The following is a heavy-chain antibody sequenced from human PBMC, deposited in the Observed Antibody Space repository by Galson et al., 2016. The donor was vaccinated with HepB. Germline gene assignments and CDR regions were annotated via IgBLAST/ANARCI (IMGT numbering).Heavy chain of an antibody. Sequence: SLRLSCAASGFSISNFAMSWVRQAPGKGLEWVSGIIGNGGDSYYADSGKGRFTISRDTSKNMVYLQMNDLRADDAAVYYCARDDREVPLVSPRPPLFDYWGQGTLVTVSS. V-gene: IGHV3-23*01. J-gene: IGHJ4*02. CDR2: IIGNGGDS. CDR3: ARDDREVPLVSPRPPLFDY. D-gene: IGHD1-1*01. CDR1: GFSISNFA.